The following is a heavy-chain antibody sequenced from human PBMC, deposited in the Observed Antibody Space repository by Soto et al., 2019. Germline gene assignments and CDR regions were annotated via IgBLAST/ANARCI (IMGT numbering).Heavy chain of an antibody. CDR2: IYYSGGT. CDR1: GGSISSYY. D-gene: IGHD2-2*01. V-gene: IGHV4-59*01. Sequence: PSETLSLTCTVSGGSISSYYWSWIRQPPGKGLEWIGYIYYSGGTNYNPSLKSRVTISVDTSKNQFSLKLSSVTAADTAVYYCARGLGYQLLSYYYYYGMDVWGQGTTVTVSS. CDR3: ARGLGYQLLSYYYYYGMDV. J-gene: IGHJ6*02.